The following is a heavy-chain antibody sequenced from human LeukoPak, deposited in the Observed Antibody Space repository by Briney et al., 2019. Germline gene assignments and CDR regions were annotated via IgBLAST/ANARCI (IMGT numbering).Heavy chain of an antibody. Sequence: GGSLRLSCAASGFTFSHAWMNWVRQAPGKGLEWVANIKQDGSEKYYVDSVKGRFTISRDNAKNSLYLQMNSLRAEDTAVYYCARRREQVSFISRRKDQSFDYWGQGTLVTVSS. CDR1: GFTFSHAW. D-gene: IGHD1-14*01. J-gene: IGHJ4*02. CDR2: IKQDGSEK. V-gene: IGHV3-7*01. CDR3: ARRREQVSFISRRKDQSFDY.